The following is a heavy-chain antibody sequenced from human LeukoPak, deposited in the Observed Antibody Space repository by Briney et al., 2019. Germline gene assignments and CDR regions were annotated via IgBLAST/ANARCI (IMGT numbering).Heavy chain of an antibody. Sequence: GASVTVSCKPSGGTFNNYAISWLRQAPGQGLEWMGRIIPIFGTANYAQKFQGRVTITADKSTSTAYMELSSLRSEDTAAYYCAREVGATGDAFDIWGQGTMVTVSS. V-gene: IGHV1-69*06. CDR3: AREVGATGDAFDI. CDR2: IIPIFGTA. D-gene: IGHD1-26*01. J-gene: IGHJ3*02. CDR1: GGTFNNYA.